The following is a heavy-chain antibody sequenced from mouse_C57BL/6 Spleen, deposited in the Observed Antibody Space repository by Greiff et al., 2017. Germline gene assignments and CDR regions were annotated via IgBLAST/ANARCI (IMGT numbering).Heavy chain of an antibody. Sequence: VQLVESGAELVKPGASVKLSCKASGYTFTSYWMHWVKQRPGRGLEWIGRIGPNSGGTKYNEKFKSKATLTVDKPSSTAYMQLSSLTSEDSAVYYCARPLGQRDYWGQGTTLTVSS. D-gene: IGHD3-3*01. CDR3: ARPLGQRDY. J-gene: IGHJ2*01. V-gene: IGHV1-72*01. CDR2: IGPNSGGT. CDR1: GYTFTSYW.